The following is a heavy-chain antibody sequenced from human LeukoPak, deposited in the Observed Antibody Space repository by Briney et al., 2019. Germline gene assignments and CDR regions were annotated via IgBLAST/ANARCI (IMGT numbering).Heavy chain of an antibody. Sequence: PGGSLRLSCAASGFTFSDYAMSWVRQAPGKGLEWVSTITRTTRSTSYADSVKGRFTISRDNSKNMLYLEMNSLRVEDTAVYYCANYLGSFDFWGQGTLVTVSS. CDR3: ANYLGSFDF. CDR2: ITRTTRST. V-gene: IGHV3-23*01. D-gene: IGHD3-10*01. CDR1: GFTFSDYA. J-gene: IGHJ4*02.